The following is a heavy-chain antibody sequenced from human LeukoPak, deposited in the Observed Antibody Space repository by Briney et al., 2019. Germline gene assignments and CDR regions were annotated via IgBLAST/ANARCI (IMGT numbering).Heavy chain of an antibody. D-gene: IGHD3-10*01. CDR2: IYYSGST. V-gene: IGHV4-59*01. J-gene: IGHJ6*02. CDR3: ARDRITMVRGALRYYGMDV. Sequence: SETLSLSCAVSGGSINNYYWSWIRQPPGKGLEWIGYIYYSGSTNYNPSLKSRVTISVDTSKNQFSLKLNSVTAADTAVYYCARDRITMVRGALRYYGMDVWGQGTTVTVSS. CDR1: GGSINNYY.